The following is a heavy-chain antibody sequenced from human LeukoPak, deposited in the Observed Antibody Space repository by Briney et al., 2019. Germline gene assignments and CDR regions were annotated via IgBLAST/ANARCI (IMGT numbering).Heavy chain of an antibody. Sequence: NASETLSLTYTVSGCSISIFYWSWIRQPPGKGLEWIWDIYYNGTTNYNPSLKRRVTISLDTSKNQFYLKLSSVTAADTAVYYCARIDAVAATPTSFDYWGQGTLVTVSS. CDR3: ARIDAVAATPTSFDY. D-gene: IGHD6-19*01. CDR2: IYYNGTT. V-gene: IGHV4-59*01. CDR1: GCSISIFY. J-gene: IGHJ4*02.